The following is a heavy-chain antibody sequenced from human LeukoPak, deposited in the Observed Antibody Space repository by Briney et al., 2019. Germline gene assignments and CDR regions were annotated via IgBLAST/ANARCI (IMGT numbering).Heavy chain of an antibody. Sequence: GGSLRLSCAASGFTFSSYGMHWVRQAPDKGLEWVAVISYDGGNKYYADSVKGRFTISRDNSKNTLYLQMNSLRAEDTAVYYCAKDVAQLWFRGVNYFDYWGQGTLVTVSS. CDR1: GFTFSSYG. V-gene: IGHV3-30*18. D-gene: IGHD5-18*01. J-gene: IGHJ4*02. CDR3: AKDVAQLWFRGVNYFDY. CDR2: ISYDGGNK.